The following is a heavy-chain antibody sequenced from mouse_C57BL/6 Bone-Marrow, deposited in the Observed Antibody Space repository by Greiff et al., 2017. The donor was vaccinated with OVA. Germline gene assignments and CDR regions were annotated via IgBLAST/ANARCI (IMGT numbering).Heavy chain of an antibody. CDR2: IYPRDGST. V-gene: IGHV1-78*01. CDR1: GYTFTDHT. Sequence: QVQLQQSDAELVKPGASVKISCKVSGYTFTDHTIHWMKQRPEQGLEWIGYIYPRDGSTKYNEKFKGKATLTADKSSSTAYMQLNSLTSEDSAVYFCEKGIISNHYYYAMDYWGQGTSVTVSS. CDR3: EKGIISNHYYYAMDY. D-gene: IGHD2-5*01. J-gene: IGHJ4*01.